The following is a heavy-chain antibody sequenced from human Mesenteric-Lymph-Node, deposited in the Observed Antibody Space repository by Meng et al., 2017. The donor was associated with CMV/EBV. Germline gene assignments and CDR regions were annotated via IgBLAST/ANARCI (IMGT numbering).Heavy chain of an antibody. V-gene: IGHV3-30*01. CDR3: ARGQHSVWGGTNLDY. CDR1: GFTFSYFA. Sequence: GESLKISCAASGFTFSYFAMHWVRQAPGRGLEWVATISHDGTKKYYADPVKGRFPISRDNSKNTLYLQMNSLRIEDTALYYCARGQHSVWGGTNLDYWGQGALVTVSS. J-gene: IGHJ4*02. D-gene: IGHD2-15*01. CDR2: ISHDGTKK.